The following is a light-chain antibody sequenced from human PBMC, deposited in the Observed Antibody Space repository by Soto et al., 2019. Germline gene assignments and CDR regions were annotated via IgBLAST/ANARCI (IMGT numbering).Light chain of an antibody. J-gene: IGLJ1*01. CDR2: EVN. V-gene: IGLV2-14*01. Sequence: QSALTQPASVSGSPGQSITVSCTGTSSDVGGYEYVSWYQHHPDKAPKVMIYEVNNRPSGVSSRFSGSKSGNTASLTISGLQADDEADYYCSSYTSSNTYVFGTGTKLTVL. CDR1: SSDVGGYEY. CDR3: SSYTSSNTYV.